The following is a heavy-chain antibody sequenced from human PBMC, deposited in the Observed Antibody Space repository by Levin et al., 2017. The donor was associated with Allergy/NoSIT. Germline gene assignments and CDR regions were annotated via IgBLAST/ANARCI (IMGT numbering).Heavy chain of an antibody. CDR1: GGSISSYY. CDR3: ARGKNSPQWLAPAHYGMDV. D-gene: IGHD6-19*01. Sequence: KPGGSLRLSCTVSGGSISSYYWSWIRQPPGKGLEWIGYIYYSGSTNYNPSLKSRVTISVDTSKNQFSLKLSSVTAADTAVYYCARGKNSPQWLAPAHYGMDVWGQGTTVTVSS. CDR2: IYYSGST. J-gene: IGHJ6*02. V-gene: IGHV4-59*01.